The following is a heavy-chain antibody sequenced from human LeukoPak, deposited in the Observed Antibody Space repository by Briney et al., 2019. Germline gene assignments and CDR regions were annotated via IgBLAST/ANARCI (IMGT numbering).Heavy chain of an antibody. V-gene: IGHV3-74*01. CDR3: AKVLRFLEWLPFDY. J-gene: IGHJ4*02. Sequence: GGSLRLSCAASGFTFSSYYWMHWVRQAPGKGLVWVSRIKSDEITTNYADSVKGRFTISRDNSKNTLYLQMNSLRAEDTAVYYCAKVLRFLEWLPFDYWGQGTLVTVSS. D-gene: IGHD3-3*01. CDR2: IKSDEITT. CDR1: GFTFSSYYW.